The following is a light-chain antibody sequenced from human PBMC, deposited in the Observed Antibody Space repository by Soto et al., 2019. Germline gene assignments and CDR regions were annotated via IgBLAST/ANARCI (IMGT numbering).Light chain of an antibody. J-gene: IGKJ1*01. Sequence: DIEMTHSPATLSTSPCDRVTLSCRAGQSISSQLNWYQQQPRKAPKILIYDASSMQSGVPSRFSGSGSGTDFTLTISSLQPEDFAAYYCQQRSSSSPFTFGQGTKVDI. CDR2: DAS. CDR3: QQRSSSSPFT. CDR1: QSISSQ. V-gene: IGKV1-39*01.